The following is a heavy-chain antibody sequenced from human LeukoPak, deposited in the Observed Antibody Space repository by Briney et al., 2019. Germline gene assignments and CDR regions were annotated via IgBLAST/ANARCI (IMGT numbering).Heavy chain of an antibody. D-gene: IGHD3/OR15-3a*01. V-gene: IGHV3-7*01. CDR1: GFSLSGYW. J-gene: IGHJ4*02. CDR3: ARGVGLDQ. Sequence: GGSLRLSCEASGFSLSGYWVTWVRQAPGKGLEWVANIKEDGSDKYYVESVRGRFTISRDNAKNSLYLQMNSLRVEDTAVYYCARGVGLDQWGQGTLVIVSS. CDR2: IKEDGSDK.